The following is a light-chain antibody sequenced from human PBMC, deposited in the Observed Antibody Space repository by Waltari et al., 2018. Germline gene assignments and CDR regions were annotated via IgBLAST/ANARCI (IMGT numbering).Light chain of an antibody. V-gene: IGKV2-30*01. CDR2: KVS. CDR1: ESLLFSDGNTY. Sequence: VVMTQSPLSLPVTLGQPASISCRSSESLLFSDGNTYLNLFHKRPGQSPRRLIYKVSNRDSGVPDRFSGSGSDTVFTLKISRVEAEDVGVYYCMQGTHWPVYTFGQGTRLEIK. J-gene: IGKJ2*01. CDR3: MQGTHWPVYT.